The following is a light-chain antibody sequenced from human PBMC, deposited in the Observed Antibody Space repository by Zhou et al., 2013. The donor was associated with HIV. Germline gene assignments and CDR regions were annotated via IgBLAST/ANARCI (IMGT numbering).Light chain of an antibody. Sequence: DIVMTQSPLSLPVTPGEPASISCRSSQSLLHSIGYNFLDWYLQKPGQSPQLLISLGSNRASGVPDRFSGSGSGTDFTLKISRVEAEDVGVYYCMQALQTPYTFGQGTKLEI. CDR3: MQALQTPYT. CDR1: QSLLHSIGYNF. V-gene: IGKV2-28*01. CDR2: LGS. J-gene: IGKJ2*01.